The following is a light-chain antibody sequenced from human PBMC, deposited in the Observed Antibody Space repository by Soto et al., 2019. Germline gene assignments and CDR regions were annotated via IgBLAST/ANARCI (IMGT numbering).Light chain of an antibody. CDR1: SSDVGGYNY. CDR2: EVS. V-gene: IGLV2-14*01. CDR3: SSYTANNTRL. Sequence: QSALTQPASVSGSPGQAITISCTGTSSDVGGYNYVSWDQHRPGKAPQLIIYEVSYRPSGVSNRFSGSKSVNTASLTISGIQAEDEADYYCSSYTANNTRLFGTGTKLTVL. J-gene: IGLJ1*01.